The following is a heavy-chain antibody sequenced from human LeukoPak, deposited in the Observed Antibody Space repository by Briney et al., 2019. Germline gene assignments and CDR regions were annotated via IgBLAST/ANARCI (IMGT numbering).Heavy chain of an antibody. CDR2: ISSNGGST. D-gene: IGHD2-8*02. V-gene: IGHV3-64*01. CDR3: ARGRSMVTTLGVYYFDY. J-gene: IGHJ4*02. Sequence: GGSLRLSCAASGFTFSSYAMHWVRQAPGKGLEYVSAISSNGGSTYYANSVKGRFTISRDNSKNTLYLQMGSLRAEDMAVYYCARGRSMVTTLGVYYFDYWGQGTLVTVSS. CDR1: GFTFSSYA.